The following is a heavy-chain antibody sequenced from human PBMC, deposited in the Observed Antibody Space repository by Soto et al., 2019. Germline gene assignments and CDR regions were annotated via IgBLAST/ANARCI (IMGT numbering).Heavy chain of an antibody. Sequence: QVKLVESGGGVVQPGRSLRLSCAASGFTFRSHGMHWVRQAPGKGLEWVAVIWYDGSNTYYADSVKGRFTISRDNSKNPLSLQMNSLRAEDTAVYYCAREGYGGESPFDYWGQGTLVTVSS. CDR3: AREGYGGESPFDY. CDR2: IWYDGSNT. J-gene: IGHJ4*02. CDR1: GFTFRSHG. D-gene: IGHD2-21*01. V-gene: IGHV3-33*01.